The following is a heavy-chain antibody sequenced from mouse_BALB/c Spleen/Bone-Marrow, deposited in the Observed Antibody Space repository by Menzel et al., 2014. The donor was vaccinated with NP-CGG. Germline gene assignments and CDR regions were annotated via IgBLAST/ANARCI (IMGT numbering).Heavy chain of an antibody. CDR1: GYTFTDYN. J-gene: IGHJ1*01. Sequence: EVQLVESGPELVKPGASVKISCKASGYTFTDYNMHWVKQSHGKSLEWIGYIYPYNGGTGYNQKFKSRATLTVDNSSSTADMERRSLTSEDSAVYYGARFRYDWYFDVWGAGTTVTVAA. V-gene: IGHV1S29*02. D-gene: IGHD2-14*01. CDR3: ARFRYDWYFDV. CDR2: IYPYNGGT.